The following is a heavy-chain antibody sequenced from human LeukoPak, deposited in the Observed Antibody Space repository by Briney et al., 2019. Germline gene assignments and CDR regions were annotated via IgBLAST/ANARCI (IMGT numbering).Heavy chain of an antibody. CDR1: GFTFSDYY. D-gene: IGHD5-18*01. CDR2: ISSSSYT. V-gene: IGHV3-11*06. CDR3: ARDQYRYGYYYYYYGMDV. J-gene: IGHJ6*02. Sequence: PGGSLRLSCAASGFTFSDYYMSWIRQAPGKGLEWVSYISSSSYTNYADSVKGRFTISRDNAKNSLYLQMNSLRAEDTAVYYCARDQYRYGYYYYYYGMDVWGQGTTVTVSS.